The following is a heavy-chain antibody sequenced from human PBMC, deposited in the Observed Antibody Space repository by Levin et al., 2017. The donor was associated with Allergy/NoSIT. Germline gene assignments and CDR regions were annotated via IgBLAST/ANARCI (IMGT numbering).Heavy chain of an antibody. CDR1: GFTFSGYA. V-gene: IGHV3-30-3*01. CDR3: ARTRIDAFDI. J-gene: IGHJ3*02. CDR2: TSYDESNK. Sequence: GGSLRLSCAASGFTFSGYAMHWVRQAPGQRLEWVAVTSYDESNKYYADSVKGRFTISRDNPKNTLYLQMNSLRAEDTAVYYCARTRIDAFDIWGKGTMVTVSS.